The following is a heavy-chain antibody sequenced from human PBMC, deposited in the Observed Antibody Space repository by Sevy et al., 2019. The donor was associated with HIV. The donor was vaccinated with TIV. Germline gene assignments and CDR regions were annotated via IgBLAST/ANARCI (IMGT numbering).Heavy chain of an antibody. Sequence: GGSLRLSCAASGFTFSDYYMSWIRQAPGKGLEWVSYIGGSGGPIYYADSVKGRFTISRDNAKNSLYLQMNSLRAEDTAVYYCATDIGVGSAASGTLEHWGQGTLVTVSS. CDR2: IGGSGGPI. V-gene: IGHV3-11*01. CDR3: ATDIGVGSAASGTLEH. D-gene: IGHD2-2*01. CDR1: GFTFSDYY. J-gene: IGHJ1*01.